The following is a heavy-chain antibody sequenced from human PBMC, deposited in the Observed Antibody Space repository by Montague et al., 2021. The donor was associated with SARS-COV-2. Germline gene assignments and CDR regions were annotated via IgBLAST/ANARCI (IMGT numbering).Heavy chain of an antibody. CDR1: GGSIGSYY. CDR2: IYTSGST. J-gene: IGHJ3*02. CDR3: ARDNPVLWFGETYAFDI. D-gene: IGHD3-10*01. V-gene: IGHV4-4*07. Sequence: SETLSLTCTVSGGSIGSYYWSWIRQPAGKGLEWIGRIYTSGSTNYNPSLKSRVTMSVDTSKNQFSLKLSSVTAADTAVYHCARDNPVLWFGETYAFDIWGQGTMVTVSS.